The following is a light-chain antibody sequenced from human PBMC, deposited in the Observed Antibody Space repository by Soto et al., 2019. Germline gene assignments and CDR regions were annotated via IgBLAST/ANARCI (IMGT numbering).Light chain of an antibody. CDR3: GTWDSSLDGWV. CDR1: SSNIRGNY. Sequence: QSVLTQPPSVSAAPGQKVTISCSGSSSNIRGNYVTWYQQLPGTAPKLVIYDTDKRPPGIPDRFSGSKSGTSASLGITGLQTGDEADYYCGTWDSSLDGWVFGGGTQLTVL. V-gene: IGLV1-51*01. J-gene: IGLJ3*02. CDR2: DTD.